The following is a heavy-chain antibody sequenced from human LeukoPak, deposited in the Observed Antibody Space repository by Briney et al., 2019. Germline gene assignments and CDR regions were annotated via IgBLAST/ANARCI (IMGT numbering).Heavy chain of an antibody. V-gene: IGHV4-39*01. J-gene: IGHJ4*02. CDR3: ARRDSSSDY. Sequence: SETLSLTCTVSGGSISRSNSYWDWIRQPPGKGLEWIGTVHYSGSTYYKRSLKSRVTISVDTSKNQFSLKLSSVTAADTAVYYCARRDSSSDYWGQGTLVTVSS. D-gene: IGHD6-6*01. CDR2: VHYSGST. CDR1: GGSISRSNSY.